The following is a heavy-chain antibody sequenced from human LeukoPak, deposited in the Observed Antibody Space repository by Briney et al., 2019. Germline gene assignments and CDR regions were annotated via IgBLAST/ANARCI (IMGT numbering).Heavy chain of an antibody. Sequence: GRSLRLSCAASGFTLSSYAMHWVRQAPGKGLEWVAVISYDGSNKYYADSVKGRFTISRDNSKNTLYLQMNSLRAEDTAVYYCARDQGYYDSSGPGGWGQGTLVTVSS. CDR2: ISYDGSNK. CDR1: GFTLSSYA. J-gene: IGHJ4*02. CDR3: ARDQGYYDSSGPGG. D-gene: IGHD3-22*01. V-gene: IGHV3-30-3*01.